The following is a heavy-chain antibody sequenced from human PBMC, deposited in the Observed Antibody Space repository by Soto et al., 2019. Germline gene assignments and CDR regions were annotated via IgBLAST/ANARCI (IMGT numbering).Heavy chain of an antibody. CDR1: GYTFTSYG. Sequence: QVPLVQSGAEVKKPGASVKVSCKASGYTFTSYGISWVRQAPGQGLEWMGWISAYNGNTNYAQKLQGRVTMTTDTSTSTAYMELRSLRSDDTAVYYCARDSLDYDYIWGSPEGDAFDIWGQGTMVTVSS. CDR2: ISAYNGNT. V-gene: IGHV1-18*01. J-gene: IGHJ3*02. D-gene: IGHD3-16*01. CDR3: ARDSLDYDYIWGSPEGDAFDI.